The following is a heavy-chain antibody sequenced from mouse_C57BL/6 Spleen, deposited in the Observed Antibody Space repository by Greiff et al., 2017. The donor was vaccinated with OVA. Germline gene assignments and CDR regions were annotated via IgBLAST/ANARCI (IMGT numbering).Heavy chain of an antibody. CDR1: GYTFTSYW. D-gene: IGHD1-1*01. V-gene: IGHV1-52*01. Sequence: VQVQQPGAELVRPGSSVKLSCKASGYTFTSYWMHWVKQRPIQGLEWIGNIDPSDSETHYNQKFKDKATLTVDKSSSTAYMQLSSLTSEDSAVYYCARAYYYGSSYSAYWGQGTLVTVSA. J-gene: IGHJ3*01. CDR2: IDPSDSET. CDR3: ARAYYYGSSYSAY.